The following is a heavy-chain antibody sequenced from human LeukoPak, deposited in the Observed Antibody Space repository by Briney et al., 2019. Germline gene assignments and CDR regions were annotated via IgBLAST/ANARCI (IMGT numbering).Heavy chain of an antibody. J-gene: IGHJ4*02. V-gene: IGHV1-24*01. CDR3: ATLAIYYYDSSGPRDY. Sequence: GASVKVSCKVSGYTLTELSMHWVRQAPGKGLEWMGGFDPEDGETIYAQKFQGRVTMTEDTSTDTAYMELSSLRSEDTAVYYCATLAIYYYDSSGPRDYWGQGTLVTVSS. CDR1: GYTLTELS. CDR2: FDPEDGET. D-gene: IGHD3-22*01.